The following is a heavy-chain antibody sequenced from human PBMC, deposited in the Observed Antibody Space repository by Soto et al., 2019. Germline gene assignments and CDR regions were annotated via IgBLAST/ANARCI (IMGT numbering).Heavy chain of an antibody. J-gene: IGHJ4*02. CDR2: VYYRGRS. Sequence: SETLSLTCTVSGGSVTDSSYYWGWIRHSPGKGLEWIGSVYYRGRSYSKSSVKSRVTISVDTSKNRFSLSLNSVTASDTAVYFCVSQRTTVPTQAYFDYWGPGALVTVSS. D-gene: IGHD4-17*01. CDR1: GGSVTDSSYY. V-gene: IGHV4-39*01. CDR3: VSQRTTVPTQAYFDY.